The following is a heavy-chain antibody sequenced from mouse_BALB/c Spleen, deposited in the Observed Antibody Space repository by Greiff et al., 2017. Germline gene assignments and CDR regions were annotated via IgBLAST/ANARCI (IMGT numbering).Heavy chain of an antibody. CDR2: ISYSGST. V-gene: IGHV3-2*02. CDR3: ARDKRGYAMDY. Sequence: DVKLQESGPGLVKPSQSLSLTCTVTGYSITSDYAWNWIRQFPGNKLEWMGYISYSGSTSYNPSLKSRISITRDTSKNQFFLQLNSVTTEDTATYYCARDKRGYAMDYWGQGTSVTVSS. J-gene: IGHJ4*01. CDR1: GYSITSDYA.